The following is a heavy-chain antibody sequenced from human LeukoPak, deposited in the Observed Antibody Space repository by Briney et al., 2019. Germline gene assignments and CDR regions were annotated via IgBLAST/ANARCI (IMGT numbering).Heavy chain of an antibody. Sequence: SETLSLTCAVSGGSISSSNWWSWVRQPPGKGLEWIGEIYHSGSTNYNPSLKSRVTISVDKSKNQFSLKLSSVTAADTAVYYCARKRITILGVGFGVFDIGGKGKMFTVSS. CDR3: ARKRITILGVGFGVFDI. CDR1: GGSISSSNW. D-gene: IGHD3-3*01. V-gene: IGHV4-4*02. CDR2: IYHSGST. J-gene: IGHJ3*02.